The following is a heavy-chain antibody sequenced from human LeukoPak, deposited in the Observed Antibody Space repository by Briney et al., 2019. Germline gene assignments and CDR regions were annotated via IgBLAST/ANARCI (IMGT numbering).Heavy chain of an antibody. V-gene: IGHV1-58*02. Sequence: GASVKVSCKASGFTFTSSAMQWVRQARGQRLEWIGWIVVGSGNTNYAQKFQERVTITRDMSTSTAYMELSSLRSEDTAVYYCARLVVPAAMGAGCSGGSCYAAFDIWGQGTMVTVSS. CDR3: ARLVVPAAMGAGCSGGSCYAAFDI. J-gene: IGHJ3*02. D-gene: IGHD2-15*01. CDR2: IVVGSGNT. CDR1: GFTFTSSA.